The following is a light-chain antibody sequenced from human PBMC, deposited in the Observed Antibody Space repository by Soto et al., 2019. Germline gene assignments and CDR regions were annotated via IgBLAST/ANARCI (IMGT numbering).Light chain of an antibody. V-gene: IGLV2-14*01. CDR3: SSYTSSSSLYV. CDR2: EVS. Sequence: QSALTQPPSASGSPGQSVTISCTGTGSDIGEYNYVSWYQQHPGNAPKLIIYEVSNRPSGLSNRFSGSKSGNTASLTISGLQAEDEADYYCSSYTSSSSLYVFGTGTKLTVL. CDR1: GSDIGEYNY. J-gene: IGLJ1*01.